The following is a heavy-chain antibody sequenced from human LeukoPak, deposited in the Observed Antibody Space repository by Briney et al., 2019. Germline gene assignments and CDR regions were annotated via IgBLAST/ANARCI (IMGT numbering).Heavy chain of an antibody. D-gene: IGHD3-10*02. J-gene: IGHJ4*02. V-gene: IGHV4-4*09. CDR2: IYTSGST. Sequence: PGKGLEWIGYIYTSGSTNHNPSLKSRVTISVDTSKNQFSLKLSSVTAADTAVYYCARHVSTSESENFDYWGQGTLVTVSS. CDR3: ARHVSTSESENFDY.